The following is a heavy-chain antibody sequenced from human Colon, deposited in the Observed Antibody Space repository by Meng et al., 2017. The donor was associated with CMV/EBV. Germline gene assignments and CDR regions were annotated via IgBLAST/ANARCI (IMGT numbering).Heavy chain of an antibody. Sequence: GGSLRLSCAASGFTFSSYGMHWVRQAPGKGLEWVAFIRYDGSNKYYADSVKGRFTISRDNSKNTLYLQMNSLRAEDTAVYYCAKDLTSAGYCSSTSCEYYYYYGIDVWGQGTTVTVSS. J-gene: IGHJ6*02. D-gene: IGHD2-2*01. V-gene: IGHV3-30*02. CDR2: IRYDGSNK. CDR1: GFTFSSYG. CDR3: AKDLTSAGYCSSTSCEYYYYYGIDV.